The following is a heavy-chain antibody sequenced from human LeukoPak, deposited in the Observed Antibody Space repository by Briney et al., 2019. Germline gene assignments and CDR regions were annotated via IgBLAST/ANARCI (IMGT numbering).Heavy chain of an antibody. CDR2: IYTSGST. V-gene: IGHV4-61*02. CDR3: AREPSYYYYGMDV. Sequence: SQTLSLTCTVSGGSISSGSYYWSWFRQPAGKGLEWIGRIYTSGSTNYNPSLKSRVTISVDTSKNQFSLKLSSVTAADTAVYYCAREPSYYYYGMDVWGQGTTVTVSS. J-gene: IGHJ6*02. CDR1: GGSISSGSYY.